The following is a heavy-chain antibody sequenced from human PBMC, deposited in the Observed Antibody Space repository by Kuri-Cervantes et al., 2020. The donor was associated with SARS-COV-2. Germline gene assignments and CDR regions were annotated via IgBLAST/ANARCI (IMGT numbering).Heavy chain of an antibody. CDR3: ARQMMSSITIFGVVITRNWFDP. J-gene: IGHJ5*02. CDR1: SGSISRYY. D-gene: IGHD3-3*01. Sequence: GSLRLSCTVSSGSISRYYWGWIRQPPGKGLEWIGSIYYSGSTYYNPSLKSRVTISVDTSKNQFSLKLSSVTAADTAVYYCARQMMSSITIFGVVITRNWFDPWGQGTLVTVSS. V-gene: IGHV4-39*01. CDR2: IYYSGST.